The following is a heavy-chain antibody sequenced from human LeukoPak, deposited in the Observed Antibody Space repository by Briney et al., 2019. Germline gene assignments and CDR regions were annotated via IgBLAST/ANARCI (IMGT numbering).Heavy chain of an antibody. CDR1: GFTFSSYS. V-gene: IGHV3-21*01. Sequence: PGGSLRLSCAASGFTFSSYSMNWVRQAPGKGLEWVSSISSSSSYIYYADSVKGRFTISRDNAKNSLYLQMNSLRAEGTAVYYCAPMEDIVVVVAATWGQGTLVTVSS. CDR3: APMEDIVVVVAAT. J-gene: IGHJ5*02. D-gene: IGHD2-15*01. CDR2: ISSSSSYI.